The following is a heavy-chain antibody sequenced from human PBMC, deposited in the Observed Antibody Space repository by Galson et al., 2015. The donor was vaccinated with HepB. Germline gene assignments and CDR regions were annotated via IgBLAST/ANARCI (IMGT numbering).Heavy chain of an antibody. CDR3: AVCFSTRSYAAENFQL. J-gene: IGHJ1*01. D-gene: IGHD2-2*01. CDR1: GFTFNNYA. Sequence: SLRLSCAASGFTFNNYAINWVRQAPGKGLEGVAVISNDGSSKGYADSVKGRFTISRDNSKNSVSLQINSLRAEDTAVYFCAVCFSTRSYAAENFQLWGQGTLVTVSS. V-gene: IGHV3-30-3*01. CDR2: ISNDGSSK.